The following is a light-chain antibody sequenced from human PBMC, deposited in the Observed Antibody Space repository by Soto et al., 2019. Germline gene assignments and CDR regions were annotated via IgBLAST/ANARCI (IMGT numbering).Light chain of an antibody. V-gene: IGKV3-20*01. Sequence: DIVLTQSPSTLSLSPRERATLSCRASQSVGSYLAWYQQKPGQAPRLLIYTTSYRATDIPDRFSGSGSGTDFTLTISRLEPEDFAVYYCQHYGRSPWTFGQGTKVEIK. J-gene: IGKJ1*01. CDR2: TTS. CDR3: QHYGRSPWT. CDR1: QSVGSY.